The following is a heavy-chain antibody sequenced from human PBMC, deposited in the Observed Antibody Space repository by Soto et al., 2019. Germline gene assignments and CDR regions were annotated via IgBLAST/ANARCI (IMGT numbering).Heavy chain of an antibody. CDR3: ARRTNTAGGWFDS. V-gene: IGHV4-4*02. J-gene: IGHJ5*01. Sequence: SETLSLTCAVSGASISSNWWTWVRLPPGNGLEWIGEIYHDGSPNYNPSLKSRVTMSIDKSKNHFSLKLSSVTAADTALYYCARRTNTAGGWFDSWGQGALVTVSS. D-gene: IGHD6-13*01. CDR1: GASISSNW. CDR2: IYHDGSP.